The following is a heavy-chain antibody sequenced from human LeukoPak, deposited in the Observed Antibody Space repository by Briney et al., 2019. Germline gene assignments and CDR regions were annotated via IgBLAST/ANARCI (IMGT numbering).Heavy chain of an antibody. CDR2: IFPGDSDS. D-gene: IGHD3-22*01. Sequence: GESLKISCQVSGYRFTSYWIGWVRPMPGKGLEWMGIIFPGDSDSRYSPSFQGQVTISVDEAISTAYLQWSSLKASDTAMYYCARDSSHGAFDIWGQGTMVTVSS. V-gene: IGHV5-51*01. CDR3: ARDSSHGAFDI. J-gene: IGHJ3*02. CDR1: GYRFTSYW.